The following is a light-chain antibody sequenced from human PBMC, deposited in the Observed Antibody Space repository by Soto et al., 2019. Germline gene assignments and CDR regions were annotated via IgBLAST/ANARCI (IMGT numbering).Light chain of an antibody. V-gene: IGKV3-15*01. J-gene: IGKJ3*01. CDR2: GAT. Sequence: EIVMTQSPATLSVSPGERATLSCKASQSVSILLAWYQQKPGQAPRLLIHGATTRATGIPARFSGSGSGTDFTRTISRLEPDDFAVYYCQQRSNWPPTVGPGTKVDIK. CDR3: QQRSNWPPT. CDR1: QSVSIL.